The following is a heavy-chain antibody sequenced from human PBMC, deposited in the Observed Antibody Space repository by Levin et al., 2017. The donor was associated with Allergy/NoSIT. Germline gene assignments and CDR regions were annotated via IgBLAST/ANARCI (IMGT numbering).Heavy chain of an antibody. CDR1: GASISNYY. CDR2: IYYSGST. V-gene: IGHV4-59*01. Sequence: SSETLSLTCTVSGASISNYYWSWIRQPPGKGLEWIGYIYYSGSTDYNPSLKSRVTMSVDTSKNQFSLRLSSVTAADTAVYYCARDATSDYYYYGMDVWGQGTTVTVSS. CDR3: ARDATSDYYYYGMDV. J-gene: IGHJ6*02.